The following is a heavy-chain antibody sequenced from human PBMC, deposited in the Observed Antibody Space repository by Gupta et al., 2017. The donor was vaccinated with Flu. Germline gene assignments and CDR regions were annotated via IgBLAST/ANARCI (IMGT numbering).Heavy chain of an antibody. CDR3: ALRMSVEPGGEY. D-gene: IGHD1-26*01. CDR2: GYTSGST. J-gene: IGHJ4*02. Sequence: QVQLQESGPGLVKPSQTLSLTCTVSGDSFSSTYYYWSWIRQPAGKGLEWIGRGYTSGSTNYNPSLESRVNISADKSKNQFSLTLSSVTAADTGVYYCALRMSVEPGGEYWGRGTLVTVSS. V-gene: IGHV4-61*02. CDR1: GDSFSSTYYY.